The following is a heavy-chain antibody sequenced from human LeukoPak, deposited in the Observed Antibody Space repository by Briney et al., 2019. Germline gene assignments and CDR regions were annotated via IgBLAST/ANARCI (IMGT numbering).Heavy chain of an antibody. CDR3: AREESRGGWYAGWFDP. D-gene: IGHD6-19*01. CDR1: GGTFSSYA. J-gene: IGHJ5*02. CDR2: IIPIFGTA. Sequence: SVKVSCKASGGTFSSYAISWVRQAPGQGLEWMGGIIPIFGTANYAQKFQGRVTITADESTSTAYMELSSLRSEDTAVYYCAREESRGGWYAGWFDPWGQGTLVAVSS. V-gene: IGHV1-69*13.